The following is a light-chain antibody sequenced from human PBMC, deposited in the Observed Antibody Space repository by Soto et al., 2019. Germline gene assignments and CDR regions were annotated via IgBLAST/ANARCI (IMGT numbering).Light chain of an antibody. CDR1: QTVRNNY. CDR2: DAS. Sequence: EFVLTQSPGTLSLSPGERATLSCRASQTVRNNYLAWYQQKPGQAPRLLIYDASSRATGIPDRFSGGGSGTDLTLTISSLEPEDFAVYYCPQHSNWPPAFGGGTKVDTK. V-gene: IGKV3D-20*02. CDR3: PQHSNWPPA. J-gene: IGKJ4*01.